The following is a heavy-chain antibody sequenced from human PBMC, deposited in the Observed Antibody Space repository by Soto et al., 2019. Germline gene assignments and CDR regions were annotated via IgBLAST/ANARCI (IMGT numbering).Heavy chain of an antibody. CDR2: IIPIFGTA. CDR3: AADYYDTSGYYFAY. J-gene: IGHJ4*02. CDR1: GVTFSSYA. V-gene: IGHV1-69*13. D-gene: IGHD3-22*01. Sequence: VKVSFKASGVTFSSYAITWVRQAPGQGLEWMGGIIPIFGTANYAQKFQGRVTITADESTSTAYMELSSLRSEDTAVYYCAADYYDTSGYYFAYWGQGTLVTVSS.